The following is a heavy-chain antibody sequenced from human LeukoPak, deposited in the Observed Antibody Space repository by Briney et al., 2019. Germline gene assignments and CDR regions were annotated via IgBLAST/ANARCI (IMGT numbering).Heavy chain of an antibody. CDR1: GFTFSRYG. J-gene: IGHJ6*03. D-gene: IGHD6-13*01. CDR3: AKEGYSRGYYSYYYMDV. Sequence: GGSLRLSCAASGFTFSRYGMHWVRQAPGKGLEWVTAISYDGSNKYYAESVKVRFTISRDNSKNTLYVQMNSLRAEDTAVYYCAKEGYSRGYYSYYYMDVWGKGTTVTVSS. V-gene: IGHV3-30*04. CDR2: ISYDGSNK.